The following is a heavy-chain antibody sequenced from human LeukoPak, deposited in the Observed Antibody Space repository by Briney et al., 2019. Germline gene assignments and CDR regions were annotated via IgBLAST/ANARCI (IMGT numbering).Heavy chain of an antibody. Sequence: SETLSLTCTVSGGSIIDYYWSWIRQPPGKGLEWLGYIFHSGTTNYNPSLKSRVTISVDTSKNQFSLKLSSVTAADTAVYYCASRNYRYSSSRGGFDPWGQGTLVTVSS. CDR1: GGSIIDYY. J-gene: IGHJ5*02. CDR3: ASRNYRYSSSRGGFDP. V-gene: IGHV4-59*01. CDR2: IFHSGTT. D-gene: IGHD6-13*01.